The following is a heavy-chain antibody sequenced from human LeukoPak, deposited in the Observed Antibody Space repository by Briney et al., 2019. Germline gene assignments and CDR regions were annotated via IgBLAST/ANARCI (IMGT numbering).Heavy chain of an antibody. V-gene: IGHV3-7*04. J-gene: IGHJ4*02. Sequence: GGSLRLSCAASGFTFSSYRMSWVRQAPGKGLEWVAQISQDGTESYSVDSVRGRFTISRDNAKNSVYLQMNSLRPEDTAVYYCARDSTGTVFDLWGQGTLVTVSS. CDR1: GFTFSSYR. CDR2: ISQDGTES. D-gene: IGHD1-1*01. CDR3: ARDSTGTVFDL.